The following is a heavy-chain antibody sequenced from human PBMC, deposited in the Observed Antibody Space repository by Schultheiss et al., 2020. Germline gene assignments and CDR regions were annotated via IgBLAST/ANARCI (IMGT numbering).Heavy chain of an antibody. CDR1: GFSLSTSGMC. CDR2: IDWDDDK. CDR3: ARIKDCTVGANSNYFDY. V-gene: IGHV2-70*01. Sequence: QPLSLTCTFSGFSLSTSGMCVSWIRQPPGKALEWLALIDWDDDKYYSTSLKTRLTISKDTSKNQVVLTMTNMDPVDTATYYCARIKDCTVGANSNYFDYWGQGTLVTGSS. J-gene: IGHJ4*02. D-gene: IGHD1-26*01.